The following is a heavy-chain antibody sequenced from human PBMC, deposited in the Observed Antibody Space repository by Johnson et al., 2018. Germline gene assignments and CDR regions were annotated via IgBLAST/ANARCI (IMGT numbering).Heavy chain of an antibody. CDR1: GFSFSDFS. V-gene: IGHV3-73*01. CDR2: IRSKADNFAT. CDR3: TRWVLGSADSSGPFDI. Sequence: VQLQESGGGLVQPGGSLRLSCAASGFSFSDFSMHWVRQASGKGLEWVGRIRSKADNFATAYAASVKGRFTISRDESKNTAYLQMNSLKTEDTAVYYCTRWVLGSADSSGPFDIWGQGTMVTVSP. J-gene: IGHJ3*02. D-gene: IGHD3-22*01.